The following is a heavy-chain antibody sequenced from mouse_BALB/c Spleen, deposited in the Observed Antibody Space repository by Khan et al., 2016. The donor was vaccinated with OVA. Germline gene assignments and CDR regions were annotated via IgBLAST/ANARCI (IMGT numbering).Heavy chain of an antibody. CDR2: ISYSGST. Sequence: EVQLQESGPGLVKPSQSPSLTCTVTGYSITSGYGWNWIRQFPGNKLEWMGYISYSGSTNYNPSLTSRISITRDTSKNQFFLQLNSVTTEDTATYYCARTARIKYWGQGTTLTVSS. D-gene: IGHD1-2*01. V-gene: IGHV3-2*02. CDR3: ARTARIKY. CDR1: GYSITSGYG. J-gene: IGHJ2*01.